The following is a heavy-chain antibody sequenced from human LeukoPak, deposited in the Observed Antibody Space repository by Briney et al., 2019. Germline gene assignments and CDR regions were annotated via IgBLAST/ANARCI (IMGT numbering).Heavy chain of an antibody. V-gene: IGHV4-34*01. D-gene: IGHD1-1*01. CDR2: INHSGST. CDR1: GGSFSGYY. J-gene: IGHJ6*02. Sequence: SETLSLTCAVYGGSFSGYYWSWIRQPPGKGLEWIGEINHSGSTNYNPSLKSRVTISVDTSKNQFSLKLSSVTAADTAVYYCARDYNLERARYGMDVWGQGTTVTVSS. CDR3: ARDYNLERARYGMDV.